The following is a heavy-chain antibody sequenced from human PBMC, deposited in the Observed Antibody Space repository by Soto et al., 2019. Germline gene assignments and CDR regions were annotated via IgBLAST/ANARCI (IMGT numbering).Heavy chain of an antibody. CDR1: GFTFSSYW. V-gene: IGHV3-74*01. CDR2: INSDVSST. D-gene: IGHD5-18*01. J-gene: IGHJ5*02. CDR3: ASAMGNIYGYGWFGP. Sequence: EVQVVESGGGLVQPGGSLRLSCTASGFTFSSYWMYWVRQAPGKGLVWVSRINSDVSSTAYADSVKGRFTISRDNAKNTLYLQMNSLRAEDTAVYYCASAMGNIYGYGWFGPWGQGTVVIVSS.